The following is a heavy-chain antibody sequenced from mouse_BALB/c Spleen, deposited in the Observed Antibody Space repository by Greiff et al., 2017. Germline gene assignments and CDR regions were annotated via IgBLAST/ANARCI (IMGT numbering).Heavy chain of an antibody. CDR2: IYPGDGDT. Sequence: VQLQQSGAELARPGASVKLSCKASGYTFTSYWMQWVKQRPGQGLEWIGAIYPGDGDTRYTQKFKGKATLTADKSSSTAYMQLSSLASEDSAVYYCARAPYDYGGRMDYWGQGTSVTVSS. D-gene: IGHD2-4*01. V-gene: IGHV1-87*01. J-gene: IGHJ4*01. CDR3: ARAPYDYGGRMDY. CDR1: GYTFTSYW.